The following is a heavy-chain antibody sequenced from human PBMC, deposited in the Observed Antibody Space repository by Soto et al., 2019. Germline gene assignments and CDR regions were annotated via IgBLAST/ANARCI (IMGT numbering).Heavy chain of an antibody. CDR2: IYYSGST. D-gene: IGHD3-10*01. V-gene: IGHV4-39*01. CDR1: GGSISSSSYY. CDR3: ARQSHYGSGSYRLLHNWFDP. J-gene: IGHJ5*02. Sequence: SETLSLTCTVSGGSISSSSYYWGWIRQPPGKGLEWIGSIYYSGSTYYNQSLKSRVTISVDTSKNQFSLKLSSVTAADTAVYYCARQSHYGSGSYRLLHNWFDPWGQGTLVTVSS.